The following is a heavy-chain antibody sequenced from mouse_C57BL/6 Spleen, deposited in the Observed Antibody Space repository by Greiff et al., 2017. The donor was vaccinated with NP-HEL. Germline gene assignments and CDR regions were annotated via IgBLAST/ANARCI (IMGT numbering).Heavy chain of an antibody. Sequence: EVKLMESGGGLVQPGGSLKLSCAASGFTFSDYYMYWVRQTPEKRLEWVAYISNGGGSTYYPDTVKGRFTISRDNAKNTLYLQMSRLKSEDTAMYYCARHVPSQGDAMDYWGQGTSVTVSS. D-gene: IGHD3-1*01. CDR2: ISNGGGST. CDR3: ARHVPSQGDAMDY. J-gene: IGHJ4*01. V-gene: IGHV5-12*01. CDR1: GFTFSDYY.